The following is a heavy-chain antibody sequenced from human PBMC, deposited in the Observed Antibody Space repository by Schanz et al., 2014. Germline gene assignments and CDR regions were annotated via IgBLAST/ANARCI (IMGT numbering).Heavy chain of an antibody. CDR2: INPNSGAT. CDR1: GYTFTGYY. Sequence: QVLLVQSGAEVKQPGASVKVSCKASGYTFTGYYIHWVRQAPGQGLEWLGWINPNSGATSSAQKSQGRVTMTRDASISTAYMELSWLRPDDTAIYYCARGDVWDIVEVPYGIDVWDQGTPVIVSS. D-gene: IGHD2-2*01. J-gene: IGHJ6*02. V-gene: IGHV1-2*02. CDR3: ARGDVWDIVEVPYGIDV.